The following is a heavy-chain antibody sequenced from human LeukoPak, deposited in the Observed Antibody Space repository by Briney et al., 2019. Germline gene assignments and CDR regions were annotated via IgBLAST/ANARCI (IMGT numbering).Heavy chain of an antibody. CDR3: ARDRVGATTGPNDY. V-gene: IGHV1-18*01. J-gene: IGHJ4*02. D-gene: IGHD1-26*01. CDR2: ISAYNGNT. Sequence: ASVKVSCKASGYTFTSYGISWVRQAPGQGPEWMGWISAYNGNTNYAQKLQGRVTMTTDTSTSTAYMELRSLRSDDTAVYYCARDRVGATTGPNDYWGQGTLVTVSS. CDR1: GYTFTSYG.